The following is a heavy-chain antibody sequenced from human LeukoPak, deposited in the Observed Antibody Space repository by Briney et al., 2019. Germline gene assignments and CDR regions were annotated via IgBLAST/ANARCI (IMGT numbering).Heavy chain of an antibody. CDR1: GYPFSNYW. V-gene: IGHV5-10-1*01. J-gene: IGHJ4*02. CDR3: ARHFNILTGYYKTIDY. CDR2: INPSDSYT. D-gene: IGHD3-9*01. Sequence: GESLRISCKGSGYPFSNYWITWVRHMPGKGLEWMGRINPSDSYTNYSPYFQGHVTISVDKSITTAYLQWSSLKASDTAMYYCARHFNILTGYYKTIDYWGQGSLVTVSS.